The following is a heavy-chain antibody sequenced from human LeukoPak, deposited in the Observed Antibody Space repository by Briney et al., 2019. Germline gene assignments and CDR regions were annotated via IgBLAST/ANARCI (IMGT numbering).Heavy chain of an antibody. J-gene: IGHJ4*02. V-gene: IGHV4-4*07. D-gene: IGHD6-13*01. CDR1: GGFIHTYN. CDR2: ISTSGIT. Sequence: SETLSLTCTVSGGFIHTYNWIWIRQPAGKGLEWIGRISTSGITNYSPSLKSRVTISLDKSKNQFSLILASVTAADTALYYCAREASIAAAGWISDYWGQGTLVTVSS. CDR3: AREASIAAAGWISDY.